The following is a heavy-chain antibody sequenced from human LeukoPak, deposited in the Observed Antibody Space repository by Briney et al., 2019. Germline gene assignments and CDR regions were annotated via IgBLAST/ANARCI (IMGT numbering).Heavy chain of an antibody. Sequence: SETLSLTCTVSGGSISSYYWSWIRQPAGKGLEWIGRIYTSGSTDYNPSLKSRVTMSVDTSKNQFSLKLSSVTAADTAVYYCATSWYYDSSGYYGYWGQGTLVTVSS. CDR3: ATSWYYDSSGYYGY. CDR1: GGSISSYY. CDR2: IYTSGST. V-gene: IGHV4-4*07. D-gene: IGHD3-22*01. J-gene: IGHJ4*02.